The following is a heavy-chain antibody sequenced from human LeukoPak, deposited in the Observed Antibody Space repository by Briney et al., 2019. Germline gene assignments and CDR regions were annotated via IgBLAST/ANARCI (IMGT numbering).Heavy chain of an antibody. J-gene: IGHJ6*02. CDR2: IYYSGST. D-gene: IGHD2-15*01. V-gene: IGHV4-39*01. Sequence: SETLSLTCTVSGGSISSSSYYWGWIRQPPGKGLEWIGSIYYSGSTYYNPSLKSRVTISVDTSKNQFSLRLSSVTAADTAVYYCAGRGYCSGGSCYFGYYYYGMDVWGQGTTVTVSS. CDR3: AGRGYCSGGSCYFGYYYYGMDV. CDR1: GGSISSSSYY.